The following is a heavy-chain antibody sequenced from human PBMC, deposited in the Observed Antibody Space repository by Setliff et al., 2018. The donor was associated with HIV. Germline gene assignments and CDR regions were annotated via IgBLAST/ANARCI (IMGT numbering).Heavy chain of an antibody. CDR2: IKQDGSVK. J-gene: IGHJ4*02. D-gene: IGHD1-26*01. Sequence: PGGSLRLSCAASGFTFSGYLMSWVRQAPGKGLEWVANIKQDGSVKFYADSVKGRFTLSRDNSKNTLYLQMNSLRVEDTAVYFCARWGSGSYERVFDYWGQGMLVTVSS. CDR1: GFTFSGYL. V-gene: IGHV3-7*01. CDR3: ARWGSGSYERVFDY.